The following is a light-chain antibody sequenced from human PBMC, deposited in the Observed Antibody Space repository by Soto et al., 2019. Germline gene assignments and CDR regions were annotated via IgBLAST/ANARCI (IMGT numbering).Light chain of an antibody. CDR2: AAS. Sequence: DIQMTQNTSSLSASVGDRVTITCGASQSISSYLNWYQQKPGTATKLLIYAASSLQSGVPSMFSGSGSGTDFTLTISSLQPEDFTTYYCQQSSCPPLTFARGTKVDIK. CDR3: QQSSCPPLT. V-gene: IGKV1-39*01. CDR1: QSISSY. J-gene: IGKJ4*01.